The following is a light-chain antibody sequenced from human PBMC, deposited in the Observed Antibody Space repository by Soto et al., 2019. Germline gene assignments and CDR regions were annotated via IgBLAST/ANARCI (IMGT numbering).Light chain of an antibody. CDR2: KVS. J-gene: IGKJ2*01. CDR3: MQGTDWPYT. V-gene: IGKV2-30*01. Sequence: DIVMTQSPLSLPVTLGQPASISCRSSQSPVTTDGNTYLNWFQQRPGQSPRRLIYKVSIRDSGVPDRFSGSGSGTEFTLKISRVEVEDVGVYFCMQGTDWPYTFGQGTKLKI. CDR1: QSPVTTDGNTY.